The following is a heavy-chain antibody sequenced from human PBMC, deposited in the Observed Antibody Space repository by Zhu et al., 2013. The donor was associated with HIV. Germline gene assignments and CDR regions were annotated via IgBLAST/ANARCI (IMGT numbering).Heavy chain of an antibody. J-gene: IGHJ5*02. CDR3: ATMTTMITYGGT. V-gene: IGHV1-18*01. Sequence: QVVQSGGEVKEPGASVNLSCKTSGYTFSDYGISWVRQAPGQGLEWMGWINPNSGGTNYAQKFQGRVTITADKSTSTAYMELSSLRSEDTAVYYCATMTTMITYGGTWGQGTLVIVSS. CDR1: GYTFSDYG. D-gene: IGHD3-22*01. CDR2: INPNSGGT.